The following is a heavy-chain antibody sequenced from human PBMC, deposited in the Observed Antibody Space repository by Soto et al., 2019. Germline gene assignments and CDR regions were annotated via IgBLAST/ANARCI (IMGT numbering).Heavy chain of an antibody. CDR2: IYYSGST. Sequence: SETLSLTCTVSGGSISSYYWSWIRQPPGKGLEWIGYIYYSGSTNYNPSLKSRVTISVDTSKNQFSLKLSSVTAADTAVYYCVRGYDFWSGYYSHYYYMDVWGKGTTVTVSS. D-gene: IGHD3-3*01. CDR1: GGSISSYY. CDR3: VRGYDFWSGYYSHYYYMDV. V-gene: IGHV4-59*01. J-gene: IGHJ6*03.